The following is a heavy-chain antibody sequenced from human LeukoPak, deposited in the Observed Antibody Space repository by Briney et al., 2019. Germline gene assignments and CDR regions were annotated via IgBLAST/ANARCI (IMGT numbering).Heavy chain of an antibody. CDR3: ARACGSGSNHYFDY. J-gene: IGHJ4*02. D-gene: IGHD3-10*01. V-gene: IGHV4-39*07. Sequence: SETLSLTCTVSGGSISSSSYYWGWLRQPPGKGLEWIGNIYYSGSTYYNPSLKSRVTISVDTSKNQFSLKLSSVTAADSAVYYCARACGSGSNHYFDYWGQGTLVTVSS. CDR1: GGSISSSSYY. CDR2: IYYSGST.